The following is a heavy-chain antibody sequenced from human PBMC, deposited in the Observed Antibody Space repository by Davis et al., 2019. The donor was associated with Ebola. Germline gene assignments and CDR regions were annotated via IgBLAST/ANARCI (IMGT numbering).Heavy chain of an antibody. J-gene: IGHJ4*02. Sequence: ASVKVSCKASGYTFTSYGISWVRQAPGQGLEWMGWISPNRDKTNYEQKFQGRVTMTTDTSTTTAYMELRNLTSDDTAVYYCARAIAAAGFPGIDYWGQGTLVTVSS. V-gene: IGHV1-18*01. CDR3: ARAIAAAGFPGIDY. CDR2: ISPNRDKT. CDR1: GYTFTSYG. D-gene: IGHD6-13*01.